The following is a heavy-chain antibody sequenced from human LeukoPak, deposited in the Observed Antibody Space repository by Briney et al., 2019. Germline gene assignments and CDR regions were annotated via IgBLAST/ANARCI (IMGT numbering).Heavy chain of an antibody. CDR1: VYTFTRYD. D-gene: IGHD6-13*01. J-gene: IGHJ4*02. Sequence: ASRKLSCKAAVYTFTRYDMNSVREAPGQGLEWRRWINPNSGGTNYAQKFQCRVTLTRHTSISTAYMELRRLRSDATAVYSCARKPVSSSSWGPLGYWGQGTLVTVSS. CDR2: INPNSGGT. CDR3: ARKPVSSSSWGPLGY. V-gene: IGHV1-2*02.